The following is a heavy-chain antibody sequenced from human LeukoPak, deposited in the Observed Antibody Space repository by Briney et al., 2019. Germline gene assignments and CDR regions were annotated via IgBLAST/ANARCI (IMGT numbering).Heavy chain of an antibody. CDR1: GVSISSYY. D-gene: IGHD4-17*01. V-gene: IGHV4-59*01. CDR3: ARESMVYGDYVGGWFDP. Sequence: SETLSFTCTVSGVSISSYYWSWIRQPPGKGLEWIGYIYYSGSTNYNPSLKSRVTISVDTSKNQFSLKLSSVTAADTAVYYCARESMVYGDYVGGWFDPWGQGTLVTVSS. J-gene: IGHJ5*02. CDR2: IYYSGST.